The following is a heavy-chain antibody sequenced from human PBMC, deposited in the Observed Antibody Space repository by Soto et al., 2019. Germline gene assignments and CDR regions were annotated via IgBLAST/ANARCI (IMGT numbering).Heavy chain of an antibody. CDR3: ARLGYSYGNNYYYYYGMDV. D-gene: IGHD5-18*01. CDR1: GYSFTSYW. CDR2: IDPSDSYT. Sequence: GESLKISCKGSGYSFTSYWISWVRQMPGKGLEWMGRIDPSDSYTNYSPSFQGHVTISADKSISTAYLQWSSLKASDTAMYYCARLGYSYGNNYYYYYGMDVWGQGTTVTVSS. V-gene: IGHV5-10-1*01. J-gene: IGHJ6*02.